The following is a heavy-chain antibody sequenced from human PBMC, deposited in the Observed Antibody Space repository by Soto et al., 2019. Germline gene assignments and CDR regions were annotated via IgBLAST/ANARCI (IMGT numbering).Heavy chain of an antibody. CDR2: INAGNGNT. J-gene: IGHJ4*02. CDR3: ARVTGPSDY. V-gene: IGHV1-3*01. CDR1: GYTYTSYA. D-gene: IGHD1-1*01. Sequence: ASVTGSCRASGYTYTSYAVHGVRQAPGQRLEWMGWINAGNGNTKYSQKFQGRVTITRDTSASTAYMELSSLRSEDTAVYYCARVTGPSDYWGQGTLVTVSS.